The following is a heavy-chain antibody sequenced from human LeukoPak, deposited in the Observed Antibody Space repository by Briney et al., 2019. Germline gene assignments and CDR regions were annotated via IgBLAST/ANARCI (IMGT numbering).Heavy chain of an antibody. Sequence: SETLSLTCTVSGGSISSYYWSWIRQPPGKGLEWNGYIYYSGSTNYNPSLKSRVTISVDTSKNQFSLKLSSVTAADTAVYYCAREAVAGKRGRNGDFDYWGQGTLVTVSS. CDR1: GGSISSYY. CDR3: AREAVAGKRGRNGDFDY. V-gene: IGHV4-59*01. J-gene: IGHJ4*02. D-gene: IGHD6-19*01. CDR2: IYYSGST.